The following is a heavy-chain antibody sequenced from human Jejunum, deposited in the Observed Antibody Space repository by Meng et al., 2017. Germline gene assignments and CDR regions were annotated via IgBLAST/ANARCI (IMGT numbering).Heavy chain of an antibody. CDR1: GFTFSSYA. CDR3: ARFRRDGGHNYGFDY. J-gene: IGHJ4*02. CDR2: VSYDGTGK. Sequence: GESLKISCAASGFTFSSYAMHWVRQAPGKGLEWVAVVSYDGTGKYYADSVKGQFTISRDNSKNTFYLQVNSLGVEDTAIYYCARFRRDGGHNYGFDYWGRGTLVTVSS. V-gene: IGHV3-30*04. D-gene: IGHD5-24*01.